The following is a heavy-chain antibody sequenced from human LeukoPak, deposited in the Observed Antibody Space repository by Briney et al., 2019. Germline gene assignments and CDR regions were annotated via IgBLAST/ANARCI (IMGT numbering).Heavy chain of an antibody. CDR2: INHSGST. V-gene: IGHV4-34*01. Sequence: SETLSLTCAVYGGSFSGYYWSWIRQPPGKGLEWIGEINHSGSTNYNPSLKSRVTISVDTSKNQFSLKLSSVTAADTAVYYCARRVLRYFDWLLHPSGLDPWGQGTLATVSS. CDR3: ARRVLRYFDWLLHPSGLDP. D-gene: IGHD3-9*01. CDR1: GGSFSGYY. J-gene: IGHJ5*02.